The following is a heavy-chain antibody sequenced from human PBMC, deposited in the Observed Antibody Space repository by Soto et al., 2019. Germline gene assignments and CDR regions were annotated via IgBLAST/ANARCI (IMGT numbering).Heavy chain of an antibody. V-gene: IGHV4-4*02. CDR3: AVQYCSSTSCPYYYYYGMDV. CDR2: IYYSGST. Sequence: QVQLQESGPGLVKPSGTLSLTCAVSGGSISSSNWWSWVRQPPGKGLEWIGEIYYSGSTNYNPSLKSRVPISVDKSKNQFSLKLSSVTAADTAVYYCAVQYCSSTSCPYYYYYGMDVWGQGTTVTVSS. CDR1: GGSISSSNW. J-gene: IGHJ6*02. D-gene: IGHD2-2*01.